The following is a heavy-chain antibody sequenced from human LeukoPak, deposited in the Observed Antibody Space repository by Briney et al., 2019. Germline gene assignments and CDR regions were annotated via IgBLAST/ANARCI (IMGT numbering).Heavy chain of an antibody. CDR2: IRSKANNYAT. CDR1: GFIFIDFP. J-gene: IGHJ3*02. D-gene: IGHD1-26*01. Sequence: GGSLRLSCAASGFIFIDFPMHWVRQASGKGLEWVGRIRSKANNYATAYAASVQGRFTISRDHSKNTAYLQMNSLKTEDTAVYYCSRVNPSSGSYYDAFDICGQGTMVTVSS. V-gene: IGHV3-73*01. CDR3: SRVNPSSGSYYDAFDI.